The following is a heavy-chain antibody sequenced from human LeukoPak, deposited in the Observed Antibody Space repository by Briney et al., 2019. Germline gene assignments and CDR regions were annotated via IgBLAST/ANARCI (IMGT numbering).Heavy chain of an antibody. CDR1: GYTFTSYD. V-gene: IGHV1-8*01. CDR2: MNPNSGNT. CDR3: ARVRITIFGVVVGVCGMDV. J-gene: IGHJ6*02. Sequence: ASVKVSCKASGYTFTSYDINWVRQATGQGLEWMGWMNPNSGNTGYAQKFQGRVTMTRNTSISTAYMELSSLRSEDTAVYYCARVRITIFGVVVGVCGMDVWGQGTTVTVSS. D-gene: IGHD3-3*01.